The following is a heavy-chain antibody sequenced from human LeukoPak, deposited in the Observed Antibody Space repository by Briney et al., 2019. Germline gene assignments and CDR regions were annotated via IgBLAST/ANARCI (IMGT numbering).Heavy chain of an antibody. CDR1: GFTFNIYS. J-gene: IGHJ4*02. CDR3: LRGDRRDY. V-gene: IGHV3-21*06. Sequence: GGSLRLSCEASGFTFNIYSMNWARQAPGKGVEWVSSIYSRGGYRFYADSVKGRFIISRDTAKDSLYLQMNSLRVEDTAVYYCLRGDRRDYWGQGTLVTVSS. CDR2: IYSRGGYR.